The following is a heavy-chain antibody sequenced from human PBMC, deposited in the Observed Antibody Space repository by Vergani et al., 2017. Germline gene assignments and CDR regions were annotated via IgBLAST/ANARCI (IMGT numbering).Heavy chain of an antibody. J-gene: IGHJ4*02. D-gene: IGHD3-10*01. V-gene: IGHV3-30-3*01. Sequence: QVQLVESGGGVVQPGRSLRLSCAASGFTFSSYAMHWVRQAPGKGLEWVAVISYDGSNKYYADSVKGRFTISRDNSKNSLYLQMNSLRDEDTAVYYCARDSQYVYGSGSYQFDYWGQGTLVTVSS. CDR3: ARDSQYVYGSGSYQFDY. CDR1: GFTFSSYA. CDR2: ISYDGSNK.